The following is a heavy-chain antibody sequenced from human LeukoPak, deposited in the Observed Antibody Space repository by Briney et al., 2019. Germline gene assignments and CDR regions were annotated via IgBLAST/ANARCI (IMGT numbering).Heavy chain of an antibody. D-gene: IGHD3-22*01. CDR1: GFTFSSYW. CDR3: ARDFSDSSGYYLYYFDY. J-gene: IGHJ4*02. V-gene: IGHV3-74*01. CDR2: INSDGSST. Sequence: GGSLRLSCAASGFTFSSYWMHWVRQAPGKGLVWVSRINSDGSSTSYADSVKGRFTISRDNSKNTLYLQMNSLRAEDTAVYYCARDFSDSSGYYLYYFDYWGQGTLVTVSS.